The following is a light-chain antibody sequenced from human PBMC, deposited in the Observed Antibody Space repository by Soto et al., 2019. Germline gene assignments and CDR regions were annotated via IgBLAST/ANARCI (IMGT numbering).Light chain of an antibody. Sequence: DIQMTQSPSTLSASVGDRVTITCRASESISTWLAWYQQKPGKAPKFLIYKASSLDSGVPSTFSGSGSGTEFTLTISSLQPNDFATYNCQQYNTFPYTFGQGTKLEIK. J-gene: IGKJ2*01. V-gene: IGKV1-5*03. CDR3: QQYNTFPYT. CDR2: KAS. CDR1: ESISTW.